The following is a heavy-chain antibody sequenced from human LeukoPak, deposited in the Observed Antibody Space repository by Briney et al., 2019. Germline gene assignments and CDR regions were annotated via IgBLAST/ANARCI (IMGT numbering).Heavy chain of an antibody. Sequence: GGSLRLSCSASGFTFSSYAMHWVRQAPGKGLECVSAITGDGGRTYYADSVKGRFTISRDNSKNTLYLQMSSLRVEDTAVYYCVKDPFYGGNPLYYFDYWGQGTLVTVSS. CDR1: GFTFSSYA. CDR3: VKDPFYGGNPLYYFDY. J-gene: IGHJ4*02. D-gene: IGHD4-23*01. V-gene: IGHV3-64D*06. CDR2: ITGDGGRT.